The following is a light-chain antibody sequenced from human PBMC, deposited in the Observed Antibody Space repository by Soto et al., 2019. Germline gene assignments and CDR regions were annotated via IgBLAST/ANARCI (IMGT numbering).Light chain of an antibody. V-gene: IGKV3-15*01. CDR1: QSITTN. CDR3: QQYNDWPPLT. J-gene: IGKJ4*01. CDR2: GAS. Sequence: EKVLTQSPVTLSVSLGERATLSCRASQSITTNLAWYQQKPGQAPRLLIFGASNRATGIPARFSGSGSGTEFSLTISSLQSEDSAIYYCQQYNDWPPLTLAEGPKWRS.